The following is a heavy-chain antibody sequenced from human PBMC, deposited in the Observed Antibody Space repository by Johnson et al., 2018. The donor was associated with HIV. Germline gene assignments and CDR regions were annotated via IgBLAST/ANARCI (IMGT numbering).Heavy chain of an antibody. CDR2: IRYDGSN. CDR3: AKARRAYDSRGYYYAYDAFDL. J-gene: IGHJ3*01. D-gene: IGHD3-22*01. Sequence: VQLVESGGGFVQPGGSLRLSCGASPFTFSSYGMHWVRQAPGKGLEWVAFIRYDGSNDYADSVKGRFSISRDSSKNTLYLQMNSLRAEDTAVYYCAKARRAYDSRGYYYAYDAFDLWGQGTMVTVSS. V-gene: IGHV3-30*02. CDR1: PFTFSSYG.